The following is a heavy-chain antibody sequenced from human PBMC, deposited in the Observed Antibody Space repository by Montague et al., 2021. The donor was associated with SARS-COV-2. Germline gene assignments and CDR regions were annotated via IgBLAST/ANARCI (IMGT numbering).Heavy chain of an antibody. CDR2: INQDGTS. Sequence: SETLSLTCAVSRGSFSNYNWTWVRQAPGKGLIWIGEINQDGTSNYNPSLKSRVTLSIDMSKNQISLKVTSVTAGDTAVYYCARGRPVRMTMRHFERTSSGALDMWGQGTPVIVSS. CDR1: RGSFSNYN. J-gene: IGHJ4*02. CDR3: ARGRPVRMTMRHFERTSSGALDM. V-gene: IGHV4-34*01. D-gene: IGHD3-9*01.